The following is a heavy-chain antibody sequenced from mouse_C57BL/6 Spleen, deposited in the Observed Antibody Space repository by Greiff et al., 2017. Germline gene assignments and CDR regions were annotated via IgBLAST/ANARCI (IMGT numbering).Heavy chain of an antibody. D-gene: IGHD1-1*01. CDR3: TTYYYGSSHYAMDY. CDR2: IDPENGDT. V-gene: IGHV14-4*01. Sequence: EVKLVESGAELVRPGASVKLSCTASGFNIKDDYMHWVKQRPEQGLEWIGWIDPENGDTEYASKFQGKATITADTSSNTAYLQLSSLTSEDTAVYYCTTYYYGSSHYAMDYWGQGTSVTVSS. CDR1: GFNIKDDY. J-gene: IGHJ4*01.